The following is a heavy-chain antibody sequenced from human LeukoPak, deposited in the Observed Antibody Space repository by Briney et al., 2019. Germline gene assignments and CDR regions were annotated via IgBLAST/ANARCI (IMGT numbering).Heavy chain of an antibody. CDR2: IYHSGST. D-gene: IGHD4-23*01. J-gene: IGHJ3*02. CDR3: ARDFSGKGAFDI. Sequence: SETLSLTCTVSGGSISSGGYYWSWIRQPPGKGLEWIGEIYHSGSTNYNPSLKSRVIISVDKSKNQFSLKLSSVTAADTAVYYCARDFSGKGAFDIWGQGTMVTVSS. V-gene: IGHV4-30-2*01. CDR1: GGSISSGGYY.